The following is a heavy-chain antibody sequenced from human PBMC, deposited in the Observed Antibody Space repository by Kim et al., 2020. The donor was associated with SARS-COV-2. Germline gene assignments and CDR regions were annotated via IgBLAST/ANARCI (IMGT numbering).Heavy chain of an antibody. CDR2: ISTRSSYI. CDR3: ARGGNFDSLLWA. V-gene: IGHV3-21*01. D-gene: IGHD3-9*01. CDR1: GFTFSSYG. Sequence: GGSLRLSCAASGFTFSSYGMNWVRQAPGKGLEWVSSISTRSSYIYYADSVKGRFTISRDNAQNSLYLQMNSLRGEDTAVYYCARGGNFDSLLWAWGQGTLVTVSS. J-gene: IGHJ5*02.